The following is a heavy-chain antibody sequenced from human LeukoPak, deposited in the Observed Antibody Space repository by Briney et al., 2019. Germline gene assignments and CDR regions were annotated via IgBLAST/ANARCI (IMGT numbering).Heavy chain of an antibody. D-gene: IGHD3-16*01. Sequence: PGGSLRLSCAASGFTFSSYSMNWVRQAPGKGLEWVSSISSSSSSYIYYADSVKGRFTISRDNAKNSLYLQMNSLRAEDTAVYYCARAVDYSYNWFDPWGQGTLVTVSS. CDR2: ISSSSSSYI. J-gene: IGHJ5*02. CDR3: ARAVDYSYNWFDP. CDR1: GFTFSSYS. V-gene: IGHV3-21*01.